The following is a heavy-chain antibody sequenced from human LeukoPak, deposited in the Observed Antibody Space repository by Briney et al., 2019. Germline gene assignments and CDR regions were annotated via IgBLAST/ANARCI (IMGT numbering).Heavy chain of an antibody. V-gene: IGHV4-34*01. CDR1: GGSFSGYY. CDR3: ARRTRAVAGNNWFDP. CDR2: INHSGST. J-gene: IGHJ5*02. Sequence: SETLSLTCAVYGGSFSGYYWSWIRQPPGKGLEWIGEINHSGSTNYNPSLKSRATISVDTSKNQFSLKLSSVTAADTAVYYCARRTRAVAGNNWFDPWGQGTLVTVSS. D-gene: IGHD6-19*01.